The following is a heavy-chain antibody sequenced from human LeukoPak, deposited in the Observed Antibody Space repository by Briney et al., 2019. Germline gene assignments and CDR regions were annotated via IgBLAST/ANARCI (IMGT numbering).Heavy chain of an antibody. CDR3: AIYSGSY. Sequence: PGGSLRLSCAASGFTFSSYSMNWVRQAPGKGLEWVSSISSSSSYIYYADSVKGTFTISRDNAKNSLYLQMTSLRAEDTAAYYCAIYSGSYWGQGTLVTVSS. J-gene: IGHJ1*01. CDR1: GFTFSSYS. V-gene: IGHV3-21*01. D-gene: IGHD2-15*01. CDR2: ISSSSSYI.